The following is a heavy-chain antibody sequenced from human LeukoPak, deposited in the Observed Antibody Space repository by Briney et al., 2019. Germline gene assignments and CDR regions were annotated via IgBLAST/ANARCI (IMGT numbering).Heavy chain of an antibody. V-gene: IGHV3-11*01. CDR1: GFTFSDYY. CDR3: ARDHYCSSTSCYILNWFDP. D-gene: IGHD2-2*02. Sequence: GGSLRLSCAASGFTFSDYYMSWIRQAPGKGLEWVSYISSSGSTIYYADSVKGRFTISRGNAKSSLYLQMNSLRAEDTAVYYCARDHYCSSTSCYILNWFDPWGQGTLVTVSS. J-gene: IGHJ5*02. CDR2: ISSSGSTI.